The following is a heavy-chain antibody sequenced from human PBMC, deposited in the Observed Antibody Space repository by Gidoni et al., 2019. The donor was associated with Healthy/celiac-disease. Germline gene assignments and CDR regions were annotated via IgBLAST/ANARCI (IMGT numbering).Heavy chain of an antibody. D-gene: IGHD3-22*01. V-gene: IGHV3-13*01. CDR3: ARVTHYYYDSSGYYYDY. J-gene: IGHJ4*02. CDR1: GFPFRRYD. CDR2: IGTAGDT. Sequence: EVQLVESGGGLVQPGGSLRLSCAASGFPFRRYDMHWVRQATGKGLEWVSAIGTAGDTYYPGSVKGRFTISRENAKNSLYLQMNSLRAGDTAVYYCARVTHYYYDSSGYYYDYWGQGTLVTVSS.